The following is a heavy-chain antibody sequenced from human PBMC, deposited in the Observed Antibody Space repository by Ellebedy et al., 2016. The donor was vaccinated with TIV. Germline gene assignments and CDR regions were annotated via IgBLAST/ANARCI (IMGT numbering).Heavy chain of an antibody. V-gene: IGHV3-13*05. J-gene: IGHJ6*02. CDR3: ARAPRGFFGIDV. Sequence: GESLKISCAASGFTFSDYDMHWVRQAKGEGLEWVSAIGAAGDPDYPGSVKGRFTISRENAQNSLYLQMNNLIAGDTAVYYCARAPRGFFGIDVWGQGTTVTVSS. CDR2: IGAAGDP. CDR1: GFTFSDYD.